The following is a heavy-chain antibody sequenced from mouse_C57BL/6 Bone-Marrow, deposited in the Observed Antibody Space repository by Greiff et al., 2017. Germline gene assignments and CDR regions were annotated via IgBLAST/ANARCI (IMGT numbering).Heavy chain of an antibody. D-gene: IGHD1-1*01. J-gene: IGHJ3*01. CDR2: INPSNGGT. Sequence: EVQLQQSVPVLVKPGASVKMSCKASGYTITDSYMNWVKQSHGKSLEWIGVINPSNGGTSYTQKFKGKATLTVDNSSSTAYLELNSLTSEDSAVYYCARDYYGSAWFAYWGQGTLVTVSA. V-gene: IGHV1-19*01. CDR3: ARDYYGSAWFAY. CDR1: GYTITDSY.